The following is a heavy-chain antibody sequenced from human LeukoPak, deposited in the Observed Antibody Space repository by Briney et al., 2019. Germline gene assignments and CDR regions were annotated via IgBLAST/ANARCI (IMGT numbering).Heavy chain of an antibody. D-gene: IGHD3-9*01. V-gene: IGHV3-23*01. Sequence: PGGTLRLSCAASGFTFSSYAMSWVRQAPGKGLEWVSAISGSGGSTYYADSVKGRFTISRDNSKNTLYLQMNSLRAEDTAVYYCAKVPFYDILTGLHLWGQGTLVTVSS. CDR2: ISGSGGST. CDR3: AKVPFYDILTGLHL. CDR1: GFTFSSYA. J-gene: IGHJ5*02.